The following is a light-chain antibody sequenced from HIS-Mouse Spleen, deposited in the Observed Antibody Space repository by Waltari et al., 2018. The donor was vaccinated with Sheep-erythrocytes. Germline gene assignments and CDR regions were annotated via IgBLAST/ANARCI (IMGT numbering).Light chain of an antibody. CDR1: SSDVGSYNL. J-gene: IGLJ2*01. V-gene: IGLV2-23*01. CDR3: CSYAGSSTLV. Sequence: QSALTQPASVSGSPGQSITISCTRTSSDVGSYNLVPWYQQHPGKAPKLMIYEGSKRPSGVSNRFSGSKSGNTASLTISGLQAEDEADYYCCSYAGSSTLVFGGGTKLTVL. CDR2: EGS.